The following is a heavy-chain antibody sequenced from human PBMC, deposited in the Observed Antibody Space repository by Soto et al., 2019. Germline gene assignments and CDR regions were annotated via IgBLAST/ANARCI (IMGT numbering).Heavy chain of an antibody. Sequence: GASVKVSCKASGYTFTSQHMHWVRQAPGQGLEWMGAINPSGGSTSFAQNFQGRVTMTRDTSTSTVYMELSSLRSEDTAVYYCARVVRRRVLLYWGQGTLVTVSS. CDR2: INPSGGST. V-gene: IGHV1-46*01. CDR1: GYTFTSQH. CDR3: ARVVRRRVLLY. D-gene: IGHD2-15*01. J-gene: IGHJ4*02.